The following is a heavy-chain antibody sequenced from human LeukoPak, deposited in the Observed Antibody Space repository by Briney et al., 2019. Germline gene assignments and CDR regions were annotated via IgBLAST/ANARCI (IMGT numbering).Heavy chain of an antibody. V-gene: IGHV4-59*01. D-gene: IGHD1-14*01. CDR3: ARTKAPPDPWAWFDP. CDR2: IYYSGNT. J-gene: IGHJ5*02. CDR1: GGSISSYF. Sequence: SETLSLTCTVSGGSISSYFYIWVRQPPGKGLEWIGYIYYSGNTNSNPSLKSRVTISLDTSKNQFSLKLSSVTAADTAVYYCARTKAPPDPWAWFDPWGQGTLVTV.